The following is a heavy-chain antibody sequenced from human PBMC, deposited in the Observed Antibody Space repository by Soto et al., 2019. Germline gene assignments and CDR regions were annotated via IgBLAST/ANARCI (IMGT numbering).Heavy chain of an antibody. J-gene: IGHJ4*02. CDR1: GDSVSSNSAA. Sequence: SQPLSLSVAVSGDSVSSNSAAWNFITQSPSRGVEWLGRTCYRSNLYNDYARSVKSRITINPDTSKNQFSLQLKSVTPEDTDVYDCATAPGYVDSWGRRPQVTVAS. CDR2: TCYRSNLYN. V-gene: IGHV6-1*01. CDR3: ATAPGYVDS.